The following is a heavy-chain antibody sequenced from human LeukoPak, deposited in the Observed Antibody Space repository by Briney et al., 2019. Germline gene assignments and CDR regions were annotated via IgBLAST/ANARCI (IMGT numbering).Heavy chain of an antibody. CDR2: INVVNGAI. CDR3: VRDAAVAATYWYFDL. D-gene: IGHD6-19*01. CDR1: GFTLRYYQ. J-gene: IGHJ2*01. Sequence: GGSLRLSCATSGFTLRYYQMNWVRQAPGKGLEWVSYINVVNGAIYYADSVKGRFTISGDIATNSVYLQMNSLRAEDTALYYCVRDAAVAATYWYFDLWGRGTLVTVSS. V-gene: IGHV3-48*01.